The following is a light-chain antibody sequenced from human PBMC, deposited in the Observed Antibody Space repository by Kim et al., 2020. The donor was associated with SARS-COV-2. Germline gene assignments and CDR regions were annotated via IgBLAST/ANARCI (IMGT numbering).Light chain of an antibody. V-gene: IGKV1D-16*01. CDR1: QSISSW. J-gene: IGKJ1*01. Sequence: DIQMTQSPSSLSASVGDRVTITCRASQSISSWLAWYQQKPEKAPKSLIYAASSLQSGVPSRFRGSGSGTDITLTINSLQPEDFATYYCQKYDSYPLTFGQGTKVDI. CDR3: QKYDSYPLT. CDR2: AAS.